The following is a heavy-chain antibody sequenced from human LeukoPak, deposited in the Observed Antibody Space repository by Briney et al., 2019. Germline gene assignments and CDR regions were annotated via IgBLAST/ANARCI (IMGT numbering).Heavy chain of an antibody. CDR2: ISYDGSNK. D-gene: IGHD3-9*01. V-gene: IGHV3-30*04. Sequence: TGGSLRLSCAASGFTFSSYAMHWVRQAPGKGLEWVAVISYDGSNKYYADSVKGRFTISRDNSKNTLYLQMNSLRAEDTAVYYCAKEGPRTGFDAFDIWGQGTMVTVSS. CDR3: AKEGPRTGFDAFDI. CDR1: GFTFSSYA. J-gene: IGHJ3*02.